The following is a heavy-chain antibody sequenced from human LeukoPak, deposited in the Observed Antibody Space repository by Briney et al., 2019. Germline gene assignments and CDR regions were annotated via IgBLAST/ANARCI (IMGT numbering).Heavy chain of an antibody. V-gene: IGHV4-34*01. CDR3: ARVVAAAGNSYYFDY. Sequence: PSETLSLTCAVYGGSFSGYYWSWIRQPPGKGLEWIGEINHSGSTNYNPSLKSRVTISVDRSKNQFSLKLSSVTAADTAVYYCARVVAAAGNSYYFDYWGQGTLVTVSS. J-gene: IGHJ4*02. CDR2: INHSGST. CDR1: GGSFSGYY. D-gene: IGHD6-13*01.